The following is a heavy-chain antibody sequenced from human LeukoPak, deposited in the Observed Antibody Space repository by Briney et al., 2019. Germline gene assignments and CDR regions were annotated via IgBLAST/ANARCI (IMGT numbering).Heavy chain of an antibody. CDR1: GFTFSSYA. CDR2: ISYDGSNK. D-gene: IGHD2-2*01. Sequence: PGGSLRLSCAASGFTFSSYAMHWVRQAPGKGLEWVAVISYDGSNKYYADSVKGRFTISRDNSKDPLYLQMNSLRAEDTAVYYCARDLTSPDDYWGQGTLVTVSS. J-gene: IGHJ4*02. V-gene: IGHV3-30-3*01. CDR3: ARDLTSPDDY.